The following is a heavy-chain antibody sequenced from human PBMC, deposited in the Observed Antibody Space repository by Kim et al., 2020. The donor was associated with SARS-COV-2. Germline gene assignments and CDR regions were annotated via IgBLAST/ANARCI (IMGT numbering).Heavy chain of an antibody. CDR3: ARLGRMVREKGAFDI. CDR1: GGSISSSSYY. D-gene: IGHD3-10*01. Sequence: SETLSLTCTVSGGSISSSSYYWGWIRQPPGKGLEWIGSIYYSGSTYYNPSLKSRVTISVDTSKNQFSLKLSSVTAADTAVYYCARLGRMVREKGAFDIWGQGTMVTVSS. J-gene: IGHJ3*02. V-gene: IGHV4-39*01. CDR2: IYYSGST.